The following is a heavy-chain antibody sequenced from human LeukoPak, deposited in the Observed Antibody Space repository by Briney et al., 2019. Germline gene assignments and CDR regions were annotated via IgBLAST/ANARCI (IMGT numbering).Heavy chain of an antibody. J-gene: IGHJ4*02. CDR3: AREYYDILTGRPQDFDY. D-gene: IGHD3-9*01. CDR1: GGSFSGYY. CDR2: INHSGST. Sequence: SETLSLTCAVYGGSFSGYYWSWIRQPPGKGLEWIGEINHSGSTNYNPSLKCRVTISGDTSKNQFSMKLSSVTAADTAVYYCAREYYDILTGRPQDFDYWGQGTLVTVSS. V-gene: IGHV4-34*01.